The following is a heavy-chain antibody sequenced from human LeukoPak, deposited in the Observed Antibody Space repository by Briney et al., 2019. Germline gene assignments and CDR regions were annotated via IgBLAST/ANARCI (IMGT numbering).Heavy chain of an antibody. CDR3: ASSSGSYTGSFDY. Sequence: NPSETLSLTCTVSGGSISSYYWSWIRQPPGKGLEWIGYIYYSGSTNYNPSLKSRVTISVDTSKNQFSLKLSSVTAADTAVYYCASSSGSYTGSFDYWGQGTLVTVSS. J-gene: IGHJ4*02. CDR1: GGSISSYY. V-gene: IGHV4-59*08. CDR2: IYYSGST. D-gene: IGHD1-26*01.